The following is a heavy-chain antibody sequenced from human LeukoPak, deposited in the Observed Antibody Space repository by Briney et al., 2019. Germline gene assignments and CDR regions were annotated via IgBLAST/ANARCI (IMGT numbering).Heavy chain of an antibody. CDR2: IIPILGIA. Sequence: ASVKVSCKASGYTFTGYYMHWVRQAPGQGLEWMGRIIPILGIANYAQKFQGRVTITADKSTSTAYMEPSSLRSEDTAVYYCARDHGPSGYYFDYWGQGTLVTVSS. CDR1: GYTFTGYY. V-gene: IGHV1-69*04. CDR3: ARDHGPSGYYFDY. J-gene: IGHJ4*02. D-gene: IGHD5-12*01.